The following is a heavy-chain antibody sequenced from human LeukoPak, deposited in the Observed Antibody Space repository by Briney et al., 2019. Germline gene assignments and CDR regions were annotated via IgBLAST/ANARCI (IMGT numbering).Heavy chain of an antibody. D-gene: IGHD3-22*01. CDR2: ISYDGSNK. CDR1: GFTFSSYG. V-gene: IGHV3-30*18. CDR3: AKDIIPIRVTMIGY. J-gene: IGHJ4*02. Sequence: GGSLRLPCAASGFTFSSYGMHWVRQAPGKGLEWVAVISYDGSNKYYADSVKGRFTISRDNSKNTLYLQMNSLRAEDTAVYYCAKDIIPIRVTMIGYWGQGTLVTVSS.